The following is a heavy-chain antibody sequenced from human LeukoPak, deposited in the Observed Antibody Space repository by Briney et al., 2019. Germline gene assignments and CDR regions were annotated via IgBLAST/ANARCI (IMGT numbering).Heavy chain of an antibody. Sequence: GRSLRLSCAASGFTFDDYAMQWVRQAQGKGLEWVSGISWNSGSICYADSMKGRYTISRDNAKTSLYMQMNSLRAEDTALYYCAKDTDYGSGSYWYYFDYWGQGTLVTVSS. V-gene: IGHV3-9*01. CDR2: ISWNSGSI. J-gene: IGHJ4*02. CDR1: GFTFDDYA. CDR3: AKDTDYGSGSYWYYFDY. D-gene: IGHD3-10*01.